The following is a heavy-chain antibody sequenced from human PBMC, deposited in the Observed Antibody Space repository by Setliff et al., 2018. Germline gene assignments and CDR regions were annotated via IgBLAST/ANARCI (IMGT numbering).Heavy chain of an antibody. CDR2: IHASGSP. J-gene: IGHJ4*02. CDR3: ARHLLVQGTYHFDY. CDR1: GGSITSGSFY. V-gene: IGHV4-61*02. Sequence: SETLSLTCTVSGGSITSGSFYWSWIRQPAGKKLEWIGRIHASGSPDYNPSFKSRVTISRDTSTNQFSLKLGSVTAADTAVYYCARHLLVQGTYHFDYWGQGSPVTVSS. D-gene: IGHD3-10*01.